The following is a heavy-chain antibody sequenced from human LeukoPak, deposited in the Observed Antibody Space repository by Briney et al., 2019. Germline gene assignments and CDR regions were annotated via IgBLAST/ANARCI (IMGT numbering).Heavy chain of an antibody. V-gene: IGHV3-7*01. CDR3: ATEGAANGY. D-gene: IGHD1-26*01. J-gene: IGHJ4*02. Sequence: GGSLRLSCAAPGFTFSSYWMSWVRQAPGKGLEWVANIKQDGSEKYYVDSAKGRFTISRDNAKNSLYLQMNSLRAEDTAVYYCATEGAANGYWGQGTLVTVSS. CDR2: IKQDGSEK. CDR1: GFTFSSYW.